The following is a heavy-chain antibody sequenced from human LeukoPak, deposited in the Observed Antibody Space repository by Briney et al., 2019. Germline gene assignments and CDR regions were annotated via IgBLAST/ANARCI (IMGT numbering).Heavy chain of an antibody. CDR2: IIPILGIA. CDR1: GGTFSSYT. Sequence: ASVKVSCKASGGTFSSYTISWVRQAPGQGLEWMGRIIPILGIANYAQKFQGRVTMTRDTSTSTVYMELSSLRSEDTAVYYCARLTPDYGDSIDYWGQGTLVTVSS. CDR3: ARLTPDYGDSIDY. V-gene: IGHV1-69*02. D-gene: IGHD4-17*01. J-gene: IGHJ4*02.